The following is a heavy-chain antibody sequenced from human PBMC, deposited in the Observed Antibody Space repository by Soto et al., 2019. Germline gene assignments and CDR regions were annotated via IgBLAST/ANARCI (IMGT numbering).Heavy chain of an antibody. D-gene: IGHD3-22*01. CDR1: GGTFSSYA. V-gene: IGHV1-69*01. CDR3: ARPSETMIIDTYGMDV. Sequence: QVQLVQSGAEVKKPGSSVKVSCKASGGTFSSYAISWVRQAPGQGLEWMGGIIPRFGTGNYAQKFQGRVTITADESTSTAYMELSSLRSDDTAVYYCARPSETMIIDTYGMDVWGQGTTVTVSS. J-gene: IGHJ6*02. CDR2: IIPRFGTG.